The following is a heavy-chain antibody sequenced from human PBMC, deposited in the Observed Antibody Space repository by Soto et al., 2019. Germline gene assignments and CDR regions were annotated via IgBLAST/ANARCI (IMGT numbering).Heavy chain of an antibody. D-gene: IGHD6-19*01. Sequence: ASVKVSCKASGFTFTSSAMQWVRQARGQRLEWIGWIVVGSGNTNYAQKFQERVTITRDMSTSTAYMERSSLRSEDTAVYYCARDLSYSSGWPDAFDIWGQGTMVTVSS. CDR3: ARDLSYSSGWPDAFDI. V-gene: IGHV1-58*02. CDR2: IVVGSGNT. J-gene: IGHJ3*02. CDR1: GFTFTSSA.